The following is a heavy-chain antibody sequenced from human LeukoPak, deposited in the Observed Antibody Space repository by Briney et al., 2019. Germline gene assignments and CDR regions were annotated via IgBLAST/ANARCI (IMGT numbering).Heavy chain of an antibody. V-gene: IGHV1-8*01. Sequence: ASVKVSCKASGYTFTSYDINWVRQATGQGLEWMGWMNPNSGNTGYAQKFQGRVTMTRNTSISTAYMELSSLRSEYTAVYYCARGDCSGGSCFYYYYYYGMDVWGQGTTVTVSS. CDR3: ARGDCSGGSCFYYYYYYGMDV. CDR1: GYTFTSYD. CDR2: MNPNSGNT. D-gene: IGHD2-15*01. J-gene: IGHJ6*02.